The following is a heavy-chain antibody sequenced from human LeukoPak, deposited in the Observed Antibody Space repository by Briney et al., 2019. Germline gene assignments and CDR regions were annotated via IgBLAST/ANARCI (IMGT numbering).Heavy chain of an antibody. CDR3: ARRPGYCSSTSCYAPDY. J-gene: IGHJ4*02. V-gene: IGHV4-34*01. CDR2: INHSGST. D-gene: IGHD2-2*01. CDR1: GGSFSGYY. Sequence: PSETLSLTCAVYGGSFSGYYWSWIRQPPGKGLEWIGEINHSGSTNYNPSLKSRVTKSVDTSKNQFSLKLSSVTAADTAVYYCARRPGYCSSTSCYAPDYWGQGTLVTVSS.